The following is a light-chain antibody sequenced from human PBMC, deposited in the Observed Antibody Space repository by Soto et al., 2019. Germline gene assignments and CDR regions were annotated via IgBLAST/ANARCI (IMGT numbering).Light chain of an antibody. CDR1: QSVSSY. V-gene: IGKV3-11*01. J-gene: IGKJ4*01. CDR3: QQRSRWPPT. CDR2: DVS. Sequence: EIVLTQSPATLSLSPGERATLSCRASQSVSSYLGWYQQKPGQAPRLLIYDVSNRASGIPARFSGSGSGTDFTLTISRLEPDDFAVYYCQQRSRWPPTFGGGTKVEIK.